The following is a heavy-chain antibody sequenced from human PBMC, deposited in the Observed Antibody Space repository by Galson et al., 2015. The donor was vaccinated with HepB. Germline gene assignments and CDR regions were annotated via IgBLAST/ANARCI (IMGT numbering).Heavy chain of an antibody. CDR3: AKAYRGWVGFDY. V-gene: IGHV3-23*01. J-gene: IGHJ4*02. Sequence: SLRLSCAASGFTFSSYAMSWVRQAPGKGLEWVSAISASGINTYYADSVKGRFTISRDNSKNTLFLQMNSLRAADTAVYYCAKAYRGWVGFDYWGQGTLVTVSS. CDR1: GFTFSSYA. CDR2: ISASGINT. D-gene: IGHD3-10*01.